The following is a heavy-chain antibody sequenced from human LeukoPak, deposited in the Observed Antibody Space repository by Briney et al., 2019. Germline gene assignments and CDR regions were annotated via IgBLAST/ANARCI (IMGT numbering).Heavy chain of an antibody. V-gene: IGHV3-15*01. CDR2: IKSKTDGGTT. CDR1: GFTFSNAW. D-gene: IGHD3-22*01. Sequence: GGSLRLSCAASGFTFSNAWMSWVRQAPGKGLEWVAGIKSKTDGGTTDYAAPVKGRFTITRDDSKNTLYLQMNSLKTEDTAVYYCTTELTMIVVVVIRWGQGTLVTVSS. J-gene: IGHJ4*02. CDR3: TTELTMIVVVVIR.